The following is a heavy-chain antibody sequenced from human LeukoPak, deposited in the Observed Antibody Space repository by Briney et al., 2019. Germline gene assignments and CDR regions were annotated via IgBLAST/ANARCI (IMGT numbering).Heavy chain of an antibody. Sequence: GASVKVSCKASGYTFTGYYMHWVRQAPGQGLEWMGWINPNSGGTNYAQKFQGRVTMTRDTSISTAYMELSRLRSDDTAVYYCARVNLREEWELPFDYWGQGTLVTVSS. CDR1: GYTFTGYY. J-gene: IGHJ4*02. V-gene: IGHV1-2*02. CDR2: INPNSGGT. CDR3: ARVNLREEWELPFDY. D-gene: IGHD1-26*01.